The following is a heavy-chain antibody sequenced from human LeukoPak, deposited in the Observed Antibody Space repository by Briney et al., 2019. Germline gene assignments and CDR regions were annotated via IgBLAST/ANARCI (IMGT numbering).Heavy chain of an antibody. D-gene: IGHD6-13*01. CDR1: GYTXNGYY. Sequence: ASVKVSCKASGYTXNGYYLHWVRQAPGQGLEWMGWINPNSGGTNYAQKFQGRVTMTRDTSISTAYMELSRLRSDDTAVYYCARGGRAGVVWGYSDYWGQGTLVTVSS. CDR3: ARGGRAGVVWGYSDY. J-gene: IGHJ4*02. CDR2: INPNSGGT. V-gene: IGHV1-2*02.